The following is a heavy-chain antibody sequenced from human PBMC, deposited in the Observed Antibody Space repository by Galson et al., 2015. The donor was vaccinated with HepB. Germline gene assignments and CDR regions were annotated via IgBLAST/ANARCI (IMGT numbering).Heavy chain of an antibody. Sequence: SVKVSCKASGYPFIHYTIHWVRQAPGQRLEWMGWINAGNGNTKYSQKFQDRVTISRDTSATTGYMELSSLRYEDTAVYYCAREYSYGKFYYYHGLDVWGHGTTVTVT. D-gene: IGHD3-16*01. J-gene: IGHJ6*02. CDR1: GYPFIHYT. V-gene: IGHV1-3*01. CDR3: AREYSYGKFYYYHGLDV. CDR2: INAGNGNT.